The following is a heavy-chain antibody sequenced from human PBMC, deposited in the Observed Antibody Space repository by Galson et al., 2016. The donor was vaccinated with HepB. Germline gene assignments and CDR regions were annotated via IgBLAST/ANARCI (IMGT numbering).Heavy chain of an antibody. V-gene: IGHV3-30*18. Sequence: SLRLSCAASGMTFRGEGMHWVRQAPGKGLEWLAGISYNESVENYADPVKGRFTISRDNSKNALYLQMDGLRDDDTAVYYCAKDLAGSSPYYDGMDVWGNGTTVSVAS. J-gene: IGHJ6*04. D-gene: IGHD7-27*01. CDR2: ISYNESVE. CDR1: GMTFRGEG. CDR3: AKDLAGSSPYYDGMDV.